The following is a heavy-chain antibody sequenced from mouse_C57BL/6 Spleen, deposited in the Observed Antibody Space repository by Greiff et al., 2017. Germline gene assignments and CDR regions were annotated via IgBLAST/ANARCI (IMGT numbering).Heavy chain of an antibody. J-gene: IGHJ4*01. D-gene: IGHD2-5*01. CDR3: TRDALSNYYYAMDY. CDR2: ISSGGDYI. V-gene: IGHV5-9-1*02. Sequence: EVMLVESGEGLVKPGGSLKLSCAASGFTFSSYAMSWVRQTPEKRLEWVAYISSGGDYIYYADTVKGRFTISRDNARNTLYLQMSSLKSEDTAMYYCTRDALSNYYYAMDYWGQGTSVTVSS. CDR1: GFTFSSYA.